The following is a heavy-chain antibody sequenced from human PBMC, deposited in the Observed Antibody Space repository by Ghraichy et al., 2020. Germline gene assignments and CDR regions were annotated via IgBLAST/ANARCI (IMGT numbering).Heavy chain of an antibody. Sequence: GGSLRLSCAASGFTFSSYWMHWVRQAPGKGLVWVSRINSDGGSTSYADSVKGRFTISRDNAKKTLYLQMNSLRAEDTAVYYCARVVQGGYCSGGSCPPRFDYWGQGTLVTVSS. CDR3: ARVVQGGYCSGGSCPPRFDY. CDR2: INSDGGST. J-gene: IGHJ4*02. V-gene: IGHV3-74*01. CDR1: GFTFSSYW. D-gene: IGHD2-15*01.